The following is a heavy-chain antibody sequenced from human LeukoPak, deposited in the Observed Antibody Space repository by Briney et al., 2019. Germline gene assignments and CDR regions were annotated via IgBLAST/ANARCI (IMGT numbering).Heavy chain of an antibody. Sequence: GGSLRLSCAASGFTFSSYAMSWVRQAPGKGLEWVSAISGSGGSTYYADSVKCRFTISRDNSKNTLYLQMNSLRAEDTAVYYCAKDPGVVDTAMPFDYWGQGTLVTVSS. J-gene: IGHJ4*02. CDR3: AKDPGVVDTAMPFDY. V-gene: IGHV3-23*01. D-gene: IGHD5-18*01. CDR2: ISGSGGST. CDR1: GFTFSSYA.